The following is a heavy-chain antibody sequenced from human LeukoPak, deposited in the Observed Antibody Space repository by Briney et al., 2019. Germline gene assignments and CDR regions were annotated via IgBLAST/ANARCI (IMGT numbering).Heavy chain of an antibody. D-gene: IGHD1-14*01. J-gene: IGHJ4*02. V-gene: IGHV3-30*01. Sequence: GGSLRLSCAASGFTFSSYAMHWVRQAPGKGLEWVAVISYDRSNKYYADSVKGRFTISRDNSKNTLYLQMNSLRAEDTAVYYCARDIGKSYVFDYWGQGTLVTVSS. CDR1: GFTFSSYA. CDR2: ISYDRSNK. CDR3: ARDIGKSYVFDY.